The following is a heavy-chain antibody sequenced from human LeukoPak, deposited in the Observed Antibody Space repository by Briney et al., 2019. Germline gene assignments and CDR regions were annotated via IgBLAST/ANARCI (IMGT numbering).Heavy chain of an antibody. Sequence: ASVKVSCKASGGTFSSYAISWVRQAPGQGLEWMGWISAYNGNTNYAQKLQGRVTMTTDTSTSTAYMELRSLRSDDTAVYYCARGYSSSSRRSFFGYYYMDVWGKGTTVTVSS. CDR2: ISAYNGNT. V-gene: IGHV1-18*01. CDR1: GGTFSSYA. J-gene: IGHJ6*03. D-gene: IGHD6-6*01. CDR3: ARGYSSSSRRSFFGYYYMDV.